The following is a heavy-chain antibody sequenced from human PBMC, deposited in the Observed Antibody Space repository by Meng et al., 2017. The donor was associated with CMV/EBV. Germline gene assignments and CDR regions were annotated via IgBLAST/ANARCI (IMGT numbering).Heavy chain of an antibody. CDR3: SADILGITAGDY. CDR1: GYAFTAYY. J-gene: IGHJ4*02. Sequence: ASVKVSCKTSGYAFTAYYIHWVRQAPGQGLEWMGDINPRTGGTDLAQRFQGSVTLTRDTSITTAYMEVSNLRSDDTAVYYCSADILGITAGDYWGQGTLVTVSS. CDR2: INPRTGGT. D-gene: IGHD3-16*01. V-gene: IGHV1-2*02.